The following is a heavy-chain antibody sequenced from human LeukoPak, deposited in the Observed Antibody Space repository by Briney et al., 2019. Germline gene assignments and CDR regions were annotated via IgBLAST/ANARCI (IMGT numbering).Heavy chain of an antibody. CDR1: GFTFSNYA. Sequence: GGSLRLSCAASGFTFSNYAMSWVRQTPEKGLEWVSSIGGSGSNTYYADSVKGRFTISRDNSKNTLYLQMNSLRDEDTAKYHCANVAFYYTSGTYIWGQGTLVTVSS. CDR2: IGGSGSNT. J-gene: IGHJ4*02. V-gene: IGHV3-23*01. CDR3: ANVAFYYTSGTYI. D-gene: IGHD3-10*01.